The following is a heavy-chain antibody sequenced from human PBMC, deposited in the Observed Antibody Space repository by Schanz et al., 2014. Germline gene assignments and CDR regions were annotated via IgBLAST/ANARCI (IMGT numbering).Heavy chain of an antibody. V-gene: IGHV3-23*01. D-gene: IGHD1-20*01. CDR3: ANNWNLDY. CDR1: GFTFSSYA. Sequence: EMQLLESGGGLIQPGGSLRLPCAASGFTFSSYAMSWVRQAPGKGLEYVSAISHDGYSTYYADSVKGRFTISRDNSKNTLYLQMNSLRAEDTAVYYCANNWNLDYWGQGTLXTVSS. CDR2: ISHDGYST. J-gene: IGHJ4*02.